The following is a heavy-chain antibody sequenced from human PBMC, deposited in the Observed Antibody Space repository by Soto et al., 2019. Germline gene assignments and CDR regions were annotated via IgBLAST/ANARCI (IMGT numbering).Heavy chain of an antibody. CDR2: IKEDGSEN. CDR3: ARDFQPNYGSSWAHH. V-gene: IGHV3-7*01. D-gene: IGHD6-13*01. Sequence: GGSLRLSCTGARCSFSSYWVRWVRQASRKGMKWVANIKEDGSENNYGDSVQGRCTIFRDNANHSFYLHKNSLRCGDTTAVYCARDFQPNYGSSWAHHWGQGALVAVSS. CDR1: RCSFSSYW. J-gene: IGHJ5*02.